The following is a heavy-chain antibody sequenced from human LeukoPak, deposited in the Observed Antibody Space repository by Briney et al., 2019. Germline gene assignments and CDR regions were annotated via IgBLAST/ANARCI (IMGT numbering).Heavy chain of an antibody. CDR3: ARDRGSYPYYFDD. CDR1: GYTFTSYY. D-gene: IGHD1-26*01. J-gene: IGHJ4*02. V-gene: IGHV1-46*01. Sequence: ASVKVSCKASGYTFTSYYMHWVRQAPGQGLEWMGIINPSGGSTSYAQKFQGRVTMTRDNAKNTLYLQMSSLRAEDTAVYYCARDRGSYPYYFDDWGQGTLVTVSS. CDR2: INPSGGST.